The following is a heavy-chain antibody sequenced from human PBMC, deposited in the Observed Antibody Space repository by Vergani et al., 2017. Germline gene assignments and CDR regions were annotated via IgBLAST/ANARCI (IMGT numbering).Heavy chain of an antibody. D-gene: IGHD3-3*01. CDR3: ARENYYDFWSGYHTYYYYYMDV. V-gene: IGHV4-61*02. CDR2: IYTSGST. Sequence: QLQESGPGLVKPSQTLSLTCTVSGGSISSGSYYWSWIRQPAGKGLEWIGRIYTSGSTNYNPSLKSRVTMSVDTSKNQFSLKLSSVTAADTAVYYCARENYYDFWSGYHTYYYYYMDVWGKGTTVTVSS. J-gene: IGHJ6*03. CDR1: GGSISSGSYY.